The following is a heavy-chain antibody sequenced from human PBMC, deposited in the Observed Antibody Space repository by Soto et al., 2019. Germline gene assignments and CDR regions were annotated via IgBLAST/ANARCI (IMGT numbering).Heavy chain of an antibody. CDR2: ISWNSGSI. D-gene: IGHD2-15*01. J-gene: IGHJ4*02. Sequence: GGSLRLSCAASGFTFDDYAMHWVRQAPGKGLEWVSGISWNSGSIGYADSVKGRFTISRDNAKNSLYLQMNSLRAEDTALYYCAKDIFRRCSGGSCYPMGYWGQGTLVTVSS. CDR1: GFTFDDYA. CDR3: AKDIFRRCSGGSCYPMGY. V-gene: IGHV3-9*01.